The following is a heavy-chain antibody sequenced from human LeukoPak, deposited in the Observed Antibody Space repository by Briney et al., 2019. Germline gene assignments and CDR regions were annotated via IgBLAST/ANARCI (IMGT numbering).Heavy chain of an antibody. J-gene: IGHJ3*02. CDR1: GGSISGSNYY. Sequence: PSETLSLTCILSGGSISGSNYYWGWVRQPPGKGLEWIGSIYFSVSTYYNPSLKRRVTMSVDTSKSQFSLKLNSVTAGDTAVYYCARHSRSGWGSATTGDALDIWGQATMVTVSS. CDR3: ARHSRSGWGSATTGDALDI. D-gene: IGHD3-16*01. CDR2: IYFSVST. V-gene: IGHV4-39*01.